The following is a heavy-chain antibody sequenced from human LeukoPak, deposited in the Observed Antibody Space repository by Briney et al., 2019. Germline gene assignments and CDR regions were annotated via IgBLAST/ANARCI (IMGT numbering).Heavy chain of an antibody. CDR2: ISGSGGSS. J-gene: IGHJ4*02. V-gene: IGHV3-23*01. CDR1: GFTFTTYG. Sequence: GGSLRLSCSASGFTFTTYGMSWVRQAPGKGLEWVSSISGSGGSSYYADSVKGRFTISRDNSKNTVYLQMNSLRAEDTAVYYCARGDYYDSSGPFDYWGQGTLVTVSS. CDR3: ARGDYYDSSGPFDY. D-gene: IGHD3-22*01.